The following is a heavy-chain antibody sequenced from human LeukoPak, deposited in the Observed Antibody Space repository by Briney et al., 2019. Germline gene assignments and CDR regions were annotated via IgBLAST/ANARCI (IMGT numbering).Heavy chain of an antibody. CDR3: ARLDSSAY. V-gene: IGHV3-74*01. D-gene: IGHD3-22*01. Sequence: PGGSLRLSCAASGFTFSNYWMSWVRQAPGKGLVWVARVNNDGRSKHYADSVKGRFTISRDNAKNTVFLQMNSLRAEDTGVYYCARLDSSAYWGQGTLVTVSS. CDR1: GFTFSNYW. J-gene: IGHJ4*02. CDR2: VNNDGRSK.